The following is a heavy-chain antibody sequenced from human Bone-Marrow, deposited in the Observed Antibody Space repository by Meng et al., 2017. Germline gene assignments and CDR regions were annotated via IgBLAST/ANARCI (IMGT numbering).Heavy chain of an antibody. J-gene: IGHJ5*02. V-gene: IGHV4-31*01. CDR3: ARGRASCSSGGCSLGWFDP. D-gene: IGHD2-15*01. CDR1: GGSINSAGYY. CDR2: IYYTENT. Sequence: VPLQASGPGLVKPAQSLSLTCSVSGGSINSAGYYWSWIRQHPGKGLEWIGYIYYTENTYYNPSLKSPMTISLDKSKNQFSLKLNSVTVADTAVYYCARGRASCSSGGCSLGWFDPWGQGTLVTVSS.